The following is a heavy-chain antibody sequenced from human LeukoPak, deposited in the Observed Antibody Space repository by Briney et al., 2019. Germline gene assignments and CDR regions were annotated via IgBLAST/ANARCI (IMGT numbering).Heavy chain of an antibody. V-gene: IGHV3-73*01. CDR1: GFTFSGSA. CDR2: IRSKANSYAT. Sequence: QPGGSLRLSCAASGFTFSGSAMHWVRQASGKGLEWVGRIRSKANSYATAYAASVKGRFTISRDDSKNTAYLQMNSLKTEDTAVYYCTRHVGPPGCWYWGQGTLVTVSS. CDR3: TRHVGPPGCWY. D-gene: IGHD2-8*01. J-gene: IGHJ4*02.